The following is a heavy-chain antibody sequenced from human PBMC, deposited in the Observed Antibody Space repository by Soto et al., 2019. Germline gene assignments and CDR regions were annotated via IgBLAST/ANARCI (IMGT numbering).Heavy chain of an antibody. V-gene: IGHV3-23*01. J-gene: IGHJ4*02. CDR1: GFTFSSYA. CDR3: TTDGGIAVRPLFDY. Sequence: EVQLLESGGGLVQPGGSLRLSCAASGFTFSSYAMSWVRQAPGKGLEWVSAISGSGGSTYYADSVKGRFTISRDNSKNTLYLQMNSLRAEDTAVYYCTTDGGIAVRPLFDYWGQGTLVTVSP. CDR2: ISGSGGST. D-gene: IGHD6-6*01.